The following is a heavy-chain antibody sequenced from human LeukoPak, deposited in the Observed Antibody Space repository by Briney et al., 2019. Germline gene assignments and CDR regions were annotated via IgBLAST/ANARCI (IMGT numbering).Heavy chain of an antibody. J-gene: IGHJ3*02. CDR2: ISSSGSTI. Sequence: PGGALRFSCAAPGFTFSSYEMNWVRQAPGKGLGWVSYISSSGSTIYYADSVKGRFTISRDNAKNSLYLQMNSLRAEDTAVYYCARDIILTGYYRSAGAFDIWGQGTMVTVSS. CDR1: GFTFSSYE. CDR3: ARDIILTGYYRSAGAFDI. D-gene: IGHD3-9*01. V-gene: IGHV3-48*03.